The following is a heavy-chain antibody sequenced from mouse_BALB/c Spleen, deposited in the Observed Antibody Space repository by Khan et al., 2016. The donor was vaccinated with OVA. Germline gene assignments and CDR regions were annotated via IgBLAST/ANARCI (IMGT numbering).Heavy chain of an antibody. CDR3: ARQPYYHYNIMDY. V-gene: IGHV2-6-1*01. CDR1: GFSLTTYG. D-gene: IGHD2-10*01. J-gene: IGHJ4*01. CDR2: IWSDGNT. Sequence: QMQLEESGPGLAAPSQSLSITCTISGFSLTTYGVHWVRQPPGKGLEWLVVIWSDGNTTYNSTLKSRLTITKDNSQSQVFLKMNSLQTDDTAIYFCARQPYYHYNIMDYWGQGTSVTVSS.